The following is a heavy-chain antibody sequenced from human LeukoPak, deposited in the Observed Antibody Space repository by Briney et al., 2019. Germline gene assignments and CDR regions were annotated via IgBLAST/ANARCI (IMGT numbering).Heavy chain of an antibody. J-gene: IGHJ6*03. D-gene: IGHD7-27*01. Sequence: GGSLRLSCAASGFTFSSHGMHWVRQAPGKGLEWVAVIWYDGSDKYYADSVKGRFTISRDNSKNTLYVEMNSLRAEDTAVYYCVRWGPDKAMDVWDKGTTVTVSS. CDR2: IWYDGSDK. V-gene: IGHV3-33*01. CDR3: VRWGPDKAMDV. CDR1: GFTFSSHG.